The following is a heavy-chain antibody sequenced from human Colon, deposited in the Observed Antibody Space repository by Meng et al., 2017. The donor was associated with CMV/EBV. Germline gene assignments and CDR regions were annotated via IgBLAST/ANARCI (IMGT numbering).Heavy chain of an antibody. CDR2: MNPNSGNT. Sequence: ASVKVSCKASGYTFTSYDINWVRQATGQGLEWMGWMNPNSGNTGYAQKFQGRVTMTRNASISTAYMELSSLRSEDTAVYYCARVLKTGIAVAGIEYWGQGTLVTVSS. CDR1: GYTFTSYD. D-gene: IGHD6-19*01. J-gene: IGHJ4*02. CDR3: ARVLKTGIAVAGIEY. V-gene: IGHV1-8*01.